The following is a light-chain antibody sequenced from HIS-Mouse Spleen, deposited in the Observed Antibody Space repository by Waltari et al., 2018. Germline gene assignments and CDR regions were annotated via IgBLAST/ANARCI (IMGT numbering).Light chain of an antibody. J-gene: IGLJ2*01. CDR3: YSTDSSGNHRV. CDR1: ALPKKS. CDR2: EDS. V-gene: IGLV3-10*01. Sequence: SYELTQPPSVSVSPGQTARITSSGAALPKKSPYWSQQKFGQAPVLVIYEDSKRPSGIPERFSGSSSGTMATLTISGAQVEDEADYYCYSTDSSGNHRVFGGGTKLTVL.